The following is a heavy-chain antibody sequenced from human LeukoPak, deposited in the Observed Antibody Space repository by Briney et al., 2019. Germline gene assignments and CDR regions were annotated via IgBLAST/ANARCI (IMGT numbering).Heavy chain of an antibody. D-gene: IGHD3-3*01. Sequence: SETLSLTCTVSGGSISSYYWSWIRQPPGKGLEWIGYIFHSGSTNYNPSLKSRVTISVDTSKNQFSLKLSSVTAADTAVYYCARVRSYFWSDNYYMDVWGKGTTVTVSS. J-gene: IGHJ6*03. V-gene: IGHV4-59*01. CDR2: IFHSGST. CDR1: GGSISSYY. CDR3: ARVRSYFWSDNYYMDV.